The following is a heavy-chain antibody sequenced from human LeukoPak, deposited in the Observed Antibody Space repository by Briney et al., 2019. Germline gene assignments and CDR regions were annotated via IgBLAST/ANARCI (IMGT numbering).Heavy chain of an antibody. V-gene: IGHV3-23*01. CDR3: AKDGLYYDGSAHVYYFDY. J-gene: IGHJ4*02. Sequence: GGSLRLSCAASGFTFSSYAMSWVRQAPGKGLEWVSAISGSGGSTYYADSVKGRFTISRDNSKNTLYLQMNSLRAEDTAVYYCAKDGLYYDGSAHVYYFDYWGQGTLVTVSS. CDR1: GFTFSSYA. D-gene: IGHD3-22*01. CDR2: ISGSGGST.